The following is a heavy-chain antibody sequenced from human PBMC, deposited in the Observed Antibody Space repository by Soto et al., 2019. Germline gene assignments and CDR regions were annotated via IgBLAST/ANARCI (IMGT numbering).Heavy chain of an antibody. CDR3: ARRYGDCFDY. J-gene: IGHJ4*02. Sequence: QVQLQESGPGLVKPSETLSLTYTVSGGSISSYYWSWIRQPPGKGLEWIGYIYYSGSTNYNPSLKSRVTISVDTSKNQFSLKLSSVTAADTAVYYCARRYGDCFDYWGQGTLVTVSS. V-gene: IGHV4-59*08. CDR1: GGSISSYY. CDR2: IYYSGST. D-gene: IGHD4-17*01.